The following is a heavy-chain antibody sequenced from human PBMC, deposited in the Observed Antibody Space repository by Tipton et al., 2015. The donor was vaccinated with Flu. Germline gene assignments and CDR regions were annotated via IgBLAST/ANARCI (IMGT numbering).Heavy chain of an antibody. J-gene: IGHJ5*02. CDR2: IHHSGST. CDR1: GGSISSNNW. CDR3: ARRDFSNYVSDPKNWFDS. D-gene: IGHD4-11*01. Sequence: TLSLTCTVSGGSISSNNWWSWVRQTPGKGLEWIGEIHHSGSTNYNPSLKSRVTISVDTSKNQFSLEMRSVTAADMAVYYCARRDFSNYVSDPKNWFDSWGQGILVTVSS. V-gene: IGHV4-4*02.